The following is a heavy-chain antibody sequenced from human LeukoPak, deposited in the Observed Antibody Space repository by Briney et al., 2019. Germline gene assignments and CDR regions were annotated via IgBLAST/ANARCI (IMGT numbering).Heavy chain of an antibody. V-gene: IGHV4-34*01. CDR1: GGSISSYY. J-gene: IGHJ4*02. CDR3: ARRYSYGYVRF. Sequence: SETLSFTGTVSGGSISSYYWSWIRQPPGKGLEWIGEISHSGSTNYNPSLKSRATISVDTSKNQFSLKLSSVTAADTAVYYCARRYSYGYVRFWGQGTLVSVSS. CDR2: ISHSGST. D-gene: IGHD5-18*01.